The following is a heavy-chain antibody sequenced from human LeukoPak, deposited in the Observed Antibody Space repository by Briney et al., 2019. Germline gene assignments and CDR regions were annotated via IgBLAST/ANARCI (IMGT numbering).Heavy chain of an antibody. D-gene: IGHD4-17*01. CDR2: IFYSGSA. V-gene: IGHV4-39*01. CDR1: GGSISSSSYY. Sequence: PSETLSPTCTVSGGSISSSSYYWGWIRQPPGKGLEWIGSIFYSGSAYYNPSLKSRVTISIDTSKNQFSLKLNSVTAADTAVYYCAKQSATSSVNDYWGQGTLVTVSS. J-gene: IGHJ4*02. CDR3: AKQSATSSVNDY.